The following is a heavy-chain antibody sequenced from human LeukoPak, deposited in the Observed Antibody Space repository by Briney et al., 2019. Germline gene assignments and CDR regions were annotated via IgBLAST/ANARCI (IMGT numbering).Heavy chain of an antibody. V-gene: IGHV3-11*04. J-gene: IGHJ6*02. Sequence: PGGSLRLSCAASGFTFSDYYMSWIRQAPGKGLEWVSYISSSGSTIYYADSVKGRFTISRDNAKNSLYLQMNSLRAEDTAVYYCARGIVVVPAVIYYYYGMDVWGQGTTVTVSS. CDR1: GFTFSDYY. CDR3: ARGIVVVPAVIYYYYGMDV. D-gene: IGHD2-2*01. CDR2: ISSSGSTI.